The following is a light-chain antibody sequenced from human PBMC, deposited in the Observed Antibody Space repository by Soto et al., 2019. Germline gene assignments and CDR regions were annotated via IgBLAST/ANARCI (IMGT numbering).Light chain of an antibody. CDR3: QQYHSSPRT. J-gene: IGKJ1*01. Sequence: EIVLTQSPGTLSLSPGERVTLSCRASQSISSSHLAWYQQRPGQAPRLLIYGASNRATGISDRFTGSGSGTDFTLTITRLEPEDFAVYYCQQYHSSPRTFGQGTKVDIK. CDR2: GAS. CDR1: QSISSSH. V-gene: IGKV3-20*01.